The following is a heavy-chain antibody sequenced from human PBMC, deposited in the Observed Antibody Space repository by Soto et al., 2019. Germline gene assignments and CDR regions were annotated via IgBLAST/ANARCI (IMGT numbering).Heavy chain of an antibody. CDR2: IDWDDDK. CDR1: GFSLNTRGMC. CDR3: ARVIEGGGPAEDDY. V-gene: IGHV2-70*13. D-gene: IGHD2-21*01. J-gene: IGHJ4*02. Sequence: SGPTLVNPTQTLTLTCTFSGFSLNTRGMCVSWIRQPPGKALEWLALIDWDDDKYYTTSLKTRLTISKDTPKNQVVLTMTNMDPVDTATYFCARVIEGGGPAEDDYWGQGTLVTVSS.